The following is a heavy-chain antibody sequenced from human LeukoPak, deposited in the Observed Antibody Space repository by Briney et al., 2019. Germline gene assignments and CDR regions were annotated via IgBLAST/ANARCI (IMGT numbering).Heavy chain of an antibody. Sequence: GGSLRLSCAASGFTFSNYWMSWFRQAPGKGLEWVANIKQDGSEKYYVDSVKGRFTISRDSAKNSLFLQMNGLRAEDTAVYYCATKLPAAGRGFDYWGQGTLVTVSS. CDR3: ATKLPAAGRGFDY. J-gene: IGHJ4*02. CDR1: GFTFSNYW. D-gene: IGHD6-13*01. V-gene: IGHV3-7*03. CDR2: IKQDGSEK.